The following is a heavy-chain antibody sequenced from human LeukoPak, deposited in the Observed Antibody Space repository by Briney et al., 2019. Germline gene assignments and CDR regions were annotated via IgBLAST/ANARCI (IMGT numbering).Heavy chain of an antibody. CDR3: AKDSGYSSGWIFDY. CDR2: IRYDGSNK. V-gene: IGHV3-30*02. D-gene: IGHD6-19*01. Sequence: GGSLRLSCAASGFTFSSYGMHWVRQAPGKGLEWVAFIRYDGSNKYYADSVKGRFTISRDNSKNTLYLQMNSLRAEDTAVYYCAKDSGYSSGWIFDYWGQGTLVTVSS. CDR1: GFTFSSYG. J-gene: IGHJ4*02.